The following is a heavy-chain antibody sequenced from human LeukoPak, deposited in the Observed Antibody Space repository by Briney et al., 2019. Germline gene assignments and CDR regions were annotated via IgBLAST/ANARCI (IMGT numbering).Heavy chain of an antibody. V-gene: IGHV4-34*01. CDR3: ARASLTVTTFRFDY. D-gene: IGHD4-17*01. CDR1: GGSFSGYY. Sequence: SETLSLTCAAYGGSFSGYYWSWILQPPGKGLEWIGEINHSGSTNYNPSLKSRVTISVDTSKNQFSLKLSSVTAADTAVYYCARASLTVTTFRFDYWGQGTLVTVSS. J-gene: IGHJ4*02. CDR2: INHSGST.